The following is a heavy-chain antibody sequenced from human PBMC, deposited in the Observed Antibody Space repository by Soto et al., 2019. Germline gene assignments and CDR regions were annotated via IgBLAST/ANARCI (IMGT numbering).Heavy chain of an antibody. CDR3: ARGVAGSGFDL. D-gene: IGHD6-19*01. CDR1: GDSVSSNTAA. CDR2: TYYRSNWRH. Sequence: SQTLSLTCAISGDSVSSNTAAWNWIRSSPSRGLEWLGRTYYRSNWRHDYAVSVKSRIAVNPDTSKNHFSLQLNSVTPDDTAVYYCARGVAGSGFDLWGQGTLVTVSS. V-gene: IGHV6-1*01. J-gene: IGHJ4*02.